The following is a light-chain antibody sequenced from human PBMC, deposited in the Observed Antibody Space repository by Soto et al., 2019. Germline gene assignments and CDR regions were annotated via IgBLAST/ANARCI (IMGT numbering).Light chain of an antibody. V-gene: IGKV1-5*03. CDR1: HNLDKW. Sequence: DIQMTQSPSTLSASVGDRVAITCRASHNLDKWLAWYQQKPGKAPKLLIYEASSLQSGVPSRFSGSGSGTEFTLTITSLQPDDFATYYCQQYNTFLTFGGGTKVDIK. CDR3: QQYNTFLT. J-gene: IGKJ4*01. CDR2: EAS.